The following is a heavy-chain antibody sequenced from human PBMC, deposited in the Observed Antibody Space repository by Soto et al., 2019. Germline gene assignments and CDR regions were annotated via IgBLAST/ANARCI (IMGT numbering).Heavy chain of an antibody. J-gene: IGHJ4*02. Sequence: EVQLVESGGGLVQPGGSLRLSCAASGFTVSSNYMSWVRQAPGKGLEWVSVIYSGGSTYYADSVKGRFTISRDNSKNTLYLQMNSLRAEDTAVYYCARASMLEWSSVYFDYWGQGTLVTVSS. D-gene: IGHD3-3*01. CDR3: ARASMLEWSSVYFDY. CDR1: GFTVSSNY. V-gene: IGHV3-66*01. CDR2: IYSGGST.